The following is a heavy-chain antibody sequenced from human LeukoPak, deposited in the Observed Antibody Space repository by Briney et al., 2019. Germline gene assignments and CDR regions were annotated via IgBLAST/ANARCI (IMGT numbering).Heavy chain of an antibody. CDR3: ARGGRSSWPDGWYYMDV. D-gene: IGHD6-13*01. V-gene: IGHV4-61*05. J-gene: IGHJ6*03. CDR2: IYYSGST. Sequence: PSETLSLTCTVSGGSICSSSYYWGWIRQPPGKGLEWIGYIYYSGSTNYNPSLKSRVTISVDTSKNQFSLKLSSVTAADTAVYYCARGGRSSWPDGWYYMDVWGKGTTVTVSS. CDR1: GGSICSSSYY.